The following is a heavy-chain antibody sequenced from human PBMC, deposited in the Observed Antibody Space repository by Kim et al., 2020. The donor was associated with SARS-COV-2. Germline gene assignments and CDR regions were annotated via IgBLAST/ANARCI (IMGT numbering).Heavy chain of an antibody. CDR3: ARAGDYGDYFWRDGYNFPLGY. Sequence: GESLKISCKGSGYSFTSYWIGWVRQMPGKGLEWMGIIYPGDSDTRYSPSFQGQVTISADKSISTAYLQWSSLKASDTAMYYCARAGDYGDYFWRDGYNFPLGYWGQGTLVTVSS. CDR2: IYPGDSDT. CDR1: GYSFTSYW. J-gene: IGHJ4*02. V-gene: IGHV5-51*01. D-gene: IGHD4-17*01.